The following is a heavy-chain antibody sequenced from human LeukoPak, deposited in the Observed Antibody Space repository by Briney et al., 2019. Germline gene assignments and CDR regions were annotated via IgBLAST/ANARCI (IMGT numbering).Heavy chain of an antibody. J-gene: IGHJ5*02. CDR3: AVSGYDFGWFDP. D-gene: IGHD5-12*01. V-gene: IGHV5-51*01. CDR1: GYSFTSYW. Sequence: GESLKISCKCSGYSFTSYWIGWVRQMPGKGLGWMGIIYPGDSDTRYSPSFQGQVTISADKSISTAYLEWSSLKASDTGMYYCAVSGYDFGWFDPWGQGTLVTVSS. CDR2: IYPGDSDT.